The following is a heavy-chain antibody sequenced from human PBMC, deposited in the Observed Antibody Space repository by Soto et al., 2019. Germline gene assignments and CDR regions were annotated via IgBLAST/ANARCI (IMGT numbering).Heavy chain of an antibody. V-gene: IGHV4-39*01. CDR3: ARHQRQLAYVDY. Sequence: PSETLSLTCTVSGGSISSSSYYWGWIRQPPGKGLEWIGSIYYSGSTYYNPSLKSRVTISVDTSKNQFSLKLSSVTAADTAVYYCARHQRQLAYVDYWGQGTLVTVSS. J-gene: IGHJ4*02. CDR1: GGSISSSSYY. D-gene: IGHD6-13*01. CDR2: IYYSGST.